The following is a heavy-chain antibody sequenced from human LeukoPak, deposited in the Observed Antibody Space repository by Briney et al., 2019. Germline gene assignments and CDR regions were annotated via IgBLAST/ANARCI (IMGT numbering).Heavy chain of an antibody. V-gene: IGHV5-51*01. CDR3: ARGGVVRGVSWFDS. D-gene: IGHD2-15*01. J-gene: IGHJ5*01. Sequence: GESLKISCQGSGYTFTSYWIGWVRQMPVKGLEWMGSIYPGDSDTKYSPSFQGQVTISVDKSTNTAYLRWKSLKASDTAMYYCARGGVVRGVSWFDSWGQGALVTVSS. CDR2: IYPGDSDT. CDR1: GYTFTSYW.